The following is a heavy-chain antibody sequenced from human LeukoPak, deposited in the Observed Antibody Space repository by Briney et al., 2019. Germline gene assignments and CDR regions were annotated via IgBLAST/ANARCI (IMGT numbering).Heavy chain of an antibody. CDR3: ARRTRYAGDP. V-gene: IGHV3-48*04. Sequence: GGSLRLSCAASGFTFSSYTMNWVRQAPGKGREWGSYISSSRSTKYYADSVKGRFTDSSDNAKDSLYLQMNSLRAEDTAVYYCARRTRYAGDPWGQGTLVIVSS. D-gene: IGHD5-12*01. J-gene: IGHJ5*02. CDR2: ISSSRSTK. CDR1: GFTFSSYT.